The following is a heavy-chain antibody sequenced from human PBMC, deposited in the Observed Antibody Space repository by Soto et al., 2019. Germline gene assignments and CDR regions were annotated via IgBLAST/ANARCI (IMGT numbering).Heavy chain of an antibody. D-gene: IGHD2-15*01. CDR3: ARGSGELDA. V-gene: IGHV4-34*01. Sequence: TLSLPCPVHGPSLSFIYCNWLRQPPGKGLGWIGEINHSGNTNYNPSLRSRVTISIDTSKNQLSLNLRSGSAAERAVYYCARGSGELDACGQGTQFPVYS. J-gene: IGHJ5*02. CDR1: GPSLSFIY. CDR2: INHSGNT.